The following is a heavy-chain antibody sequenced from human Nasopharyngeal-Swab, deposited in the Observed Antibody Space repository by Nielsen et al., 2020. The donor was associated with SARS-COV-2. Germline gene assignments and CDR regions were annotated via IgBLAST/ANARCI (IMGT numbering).Heavy chain of an antibody. V-gene: IGHV3-7*01. Sequence: GGSLRLACAASGFTFRSYWMSWVRQAPGKGLEWVAHIKQSGSGQYYVDSVKGRFTISRDNAKNSLSLQMNSLRAEDTAVYYCASYCSTTSCPRGFDYWGQGTLVTVSS. D-gene: IGHD2-2*01. CDR3: ASYCSTTSCPRGFDY. J-gene: IGHJ4*02. CDR1: GFTFRSYW. CDR2: IKQSGSGQ.